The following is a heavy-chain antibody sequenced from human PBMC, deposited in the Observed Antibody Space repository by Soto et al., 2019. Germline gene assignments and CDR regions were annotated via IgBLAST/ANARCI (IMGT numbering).Heavy chain of an antibody. V-gene: IGHV3-9*01. CDR3: AKEGYCISTSCYEYYYYGMDV. CDR1: GFTFDDYA. D-gene: IGHD2-2*01. CDR2: ISWNSGSI. Sequence: PGGSLRLSCAASGFTFDDYAMHWVRQAPGKGLEWVSGISWNSGSIGYADSVKGRFTISRDNAKNSLYLQMNSLRAEDTALYYCAKEGYCISTSCYEYYYYGMDVWGQGTTVTVSS. J-gene: IGHJ6*02.